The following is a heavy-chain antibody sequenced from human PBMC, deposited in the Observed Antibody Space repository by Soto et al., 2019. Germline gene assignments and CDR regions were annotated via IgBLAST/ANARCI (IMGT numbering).Heavy chain of an antibody. CDR1: GYTFTSYY. CDR3: ARPPYPGCINAVCYPLDY. V-gene: IGHV1-46*01. CDR2: INPSGGST. D-gene: IGHD2-8*01. J-gene: IGHJ4*02. Sequence: QVQLVQSGAEVKKPGASVKISCKASGYTFTSYYMHWVRQAPGQGLEWMGIINPSGGSTNYAQKVQVRVAMTRDTSTSTVYMELNSLRSEDTAVYYCARPPYPGCINAVCYPLDYWGQGTLVTVSS.